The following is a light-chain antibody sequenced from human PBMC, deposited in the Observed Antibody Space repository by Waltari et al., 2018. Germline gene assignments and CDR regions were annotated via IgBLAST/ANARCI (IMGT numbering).Light chain of an antibody. V-gene: IGKV3-20*01. CDR2: GAS. Sequence: EVVLTQSPGTLSLSPGDRATLPCRASQSVTHNFLAWYQQKPGRAPRLLIYGASRRAAGIPDRFRGSGSGADFTLTINRLEPEDFAVYYCQQYGDSPRTFGQGTKVEIK. J-gene: IGKJ1*01. CDR3: QQYGDSPRT. CDR1: QSVTHNF.